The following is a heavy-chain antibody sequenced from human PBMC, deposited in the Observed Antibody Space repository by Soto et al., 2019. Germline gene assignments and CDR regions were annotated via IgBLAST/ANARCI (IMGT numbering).Heavy chain of an antibody. Sequence: EVQLVESGGGLVKPGGSLRLSCAASGFTFSNAWMNWVRQAPGKGLEWVGRITSNTAGGTTDYAAPGKGRFTISRDESENTRYLQMNSMKHEDTAVYDYTTDVGGSRYDFWSGYYTVGDFQHLGQGTLVTVSS. J-gene: IGHJ1*01. D-gene: IGHD3-3*01. CDR1: GFTFSNAW. CDR3: TTDVGGSRYDFWSGYYTVGDFQH. CDR2: ITSNTAGGTT. V-gene: IGHV3-15*07.